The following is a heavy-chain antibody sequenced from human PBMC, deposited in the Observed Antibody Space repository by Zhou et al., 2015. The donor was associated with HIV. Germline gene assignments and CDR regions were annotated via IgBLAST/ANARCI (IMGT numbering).Heavy chain of an antibody. CDR1: GFTFGDYA. V-gene: IGHV3-49*03. Sequence: EVQLVESGGGLVQPGRSLRLSCTASGFTFGDYAMSWFRQAPGKGLEWVGFIRSKAYGGTTEYAASVKGRFTISRDNAKNSLYLQMNSLRAEDTAVYYCARDRGYSYGYFDYWGQGTLVTVSS. J-gene: IGHJ4*02. CDR3: ARDRGYSYGYFDY. CDR2: IRSKAYGGTT. D-gene: IGHD5-18*01.